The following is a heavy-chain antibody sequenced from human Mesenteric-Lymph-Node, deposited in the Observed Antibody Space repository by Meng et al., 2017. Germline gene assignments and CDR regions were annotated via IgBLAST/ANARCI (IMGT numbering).Heavy chain of an antibody. V-gene: IGHV6-1*01. Sequence: DPLQQPGPRLLEPSQTLCLTWAISGDSVSRNSPTWNWIRQSPSRGLEWLGRTYHRSKWYNDYAVSVKSRISINPDTSKNQFSLQLNSVTPEDTAVYYCSRQTASWAHFDYWGQGALVTVSS. D-gene: IGHD2-21*02. CDR1: GDSVSRNSPT. CDR2: TYHRSKWYN. CDR3: SRQTASWAHFDY. J-gene: IGHJ4*02.